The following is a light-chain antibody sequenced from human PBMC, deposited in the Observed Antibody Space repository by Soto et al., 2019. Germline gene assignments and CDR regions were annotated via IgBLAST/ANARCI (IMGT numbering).Light chain of an antibody. CDR2: GAS. J-gene: IGKJ5*01. V-gene: IGKV3-15*01. Sequence: EIVMTQSPATLSVSPGERATLSCRASQRVSSNLAWYQQKPGQAPRLLIYGASTRATGIPARFSGSGSGTEFTHTILSLQSEDFEVYSCQQYKNWLPITFGQGTRLEIK. CDR1: QRVSSN. CDR3: QQYKNWLPIT.